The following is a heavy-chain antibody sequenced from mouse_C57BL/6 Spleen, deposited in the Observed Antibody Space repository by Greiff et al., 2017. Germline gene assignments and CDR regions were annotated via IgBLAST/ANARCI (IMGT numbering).Heavy chain of an antibody. Sequence: DVQLQESGGGLVQPGGSMKLSCVASGFTFSNYWMNWVRQSPEKGLEWVAQIRLKSDNYATHYAESVKGRFTISRDDSKSSVYLQMNNLRAEDTGIYYCTANYDYAMDYWGQGTSVTVSS. CDR2: IRLKSDNYAT. CDR3: TANYDYAMDY. CDR1: GFTFSNYW. D-gene: IGHD2-1*01. V-gene: IGHV6-3*01. J-gene: IGHJ4*01.